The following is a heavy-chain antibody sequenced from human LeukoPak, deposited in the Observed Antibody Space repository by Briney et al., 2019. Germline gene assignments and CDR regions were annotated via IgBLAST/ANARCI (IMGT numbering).Heavy chain of an antibody. V-gene: IGHV1-18*01. CDR1: GYTFTSYG. J-gene: IGHJ4*02. CDR2: ISAYNGNT. Sequence: GASVKVSCKASGYTFTSYGISWVRQAPGQGLEWMGWISAYNGNTNYAQKLQGRVTMTTDTSTSTAYMELRSLRSDDTAVYYCARAGVTIFGVVTEYFDYWGQGTLVTVSS. D-gene: IGHD3-3*01. CDR3: ARAGVTIFGVVTEYFDY.